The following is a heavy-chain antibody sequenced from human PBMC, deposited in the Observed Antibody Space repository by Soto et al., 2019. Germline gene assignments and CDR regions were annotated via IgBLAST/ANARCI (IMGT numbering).Heavy chain of an antibody. CDR2: ISGSGGST. V-gene: IGHV3-23*01. CDR1: GFTFSSYA. Sequence: EVQLLESGGGLVQPGGSLRLSCAASGFTFSSYAMSWVRQAPGKGLEWVSAISGSGGSTYYADSVKGRFTISRDNSKNTLYLQMNSLRAEDTAVYYCAKDSRGHSGSYYLYYYYYGMDVWGQGTTVTVSS. J-gene: IGHJ6*02. D-gene: IGHD1-26*01. CDR3: AKDSRGHSGSYYLYYYYYGMDV.